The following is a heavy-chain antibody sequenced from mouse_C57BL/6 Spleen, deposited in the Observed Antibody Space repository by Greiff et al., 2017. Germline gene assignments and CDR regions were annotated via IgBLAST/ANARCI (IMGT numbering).Heavy chain of an antibody. CDR1: GFTFSDYG. CDR3: ASPYYYGSSPWFAY. J-gene: IGHJ3*01. CDR2: ISSGSSTI. Sequence: DVMLVESGGGLVKPGGSLKLSCAASGFTFSDYGMHWVRQAPEKGLEWVAYISSGSSTIYYADTVKGRFTISRDNAKNTLFLQMTSLRSEDTAMYYCASPYYYGSSPWFAYWGQGTLVTVSA. D-gene: IGHD1-1*01. V-gene: IGHV5-17*01.